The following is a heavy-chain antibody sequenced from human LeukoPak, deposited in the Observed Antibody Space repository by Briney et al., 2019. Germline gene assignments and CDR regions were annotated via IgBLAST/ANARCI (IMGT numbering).Heavy chain of an antibody. CDR3: AKPTRGSGSFLIDF. D-gene: IGHD1-26*01. J-gene: IGHJ4*02. V-gene: IGHV3-33*06. CDR2: IWDDGSSK. Sequence: GGSLRLSCAASGFTFSSYGMHWARQAPGKGLEWVAVIWDDGSSKYYGDSVKGRFTISRDNSKNTLYLQMNSLRAEDTAVYYCAKPTRGSGSFLIDFWGQGTLVTVSS. CDR1: GFTFSSYG.